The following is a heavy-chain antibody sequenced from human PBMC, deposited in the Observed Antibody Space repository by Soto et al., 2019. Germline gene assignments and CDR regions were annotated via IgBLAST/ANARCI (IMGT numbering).Heavy chain of an antibody. Sequence: GGSLRLSCAASGFTFSSYAMSWVRQAPGKGLEWVSAISGSGGSTYYADSVKGRFTISRDNSKNTLYLQMNSLRAEDTAVYYCAKDSHCSSTSCPPPFFDPWGQGTLVTVSS. CDR2: ISGSGGST. V-gene: IGHV3-23*01. CDR3: AKDSHCSSTSCPPPFFDP. D-gene: IGHD2-2*01. J-gene: IGHJ5*02. CDR1: GFTFSSYA.